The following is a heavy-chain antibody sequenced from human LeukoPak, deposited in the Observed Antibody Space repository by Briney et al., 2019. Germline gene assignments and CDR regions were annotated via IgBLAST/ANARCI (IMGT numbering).Heavy chain of an antibody. CDR2: IYSGGST. D-gene: IGHD5-18*01. Sequence: GGSLRLSCAASGFTVSSNYMSWVRQAPGKGLEWVSVIYSGGSTYYADSVKGRFTISRDNSRNTLYLQMNSLRAEDTAVYYCARDKGYSFDYSFDYWGQGTLVTVSS. J-gene: IGHJ4*02. V-gene: IGHV3-53*01. CDR1: GFTVSSNY. CDR3: ARDKGYSFDYSFDY.